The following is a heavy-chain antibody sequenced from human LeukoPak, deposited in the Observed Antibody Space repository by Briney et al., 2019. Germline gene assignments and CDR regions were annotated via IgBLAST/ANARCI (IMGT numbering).Heavy chain of an antibody. CDR2: IYTSGST. CDR1: GGSIRSDN. J-gene: IGHJ5*02. V-gene: IGHV4-4*07. D-gene: IGHD6-6*01. Sequence: TSSETLSLTCTVTGGSIRSDNWSWIRQPAGKGLEWIGRIYTSGSTNYNPSLKSRVTMSVDTSKNQFSLKLSSVTAADTAVYYCARDQLEYSSSSTFGFDPWGQGTLVTVSS. CDR3: ARDQLEYSSSSTFGFDP.